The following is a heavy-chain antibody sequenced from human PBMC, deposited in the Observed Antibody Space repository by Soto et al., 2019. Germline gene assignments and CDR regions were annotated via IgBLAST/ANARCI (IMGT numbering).Heavy chain of an antibody. D-gene: IGHD3-10*01. Sequence: WASVKVSCKASGGTFSSYAISWVRQAPGQGLEWMGGIIPIFGTANYAQKFQGRVTITADKSTSTAYMELSSLRSEDTAVYYCASAGYYGSGSYYSPPGYYYGMDVWGQGTTVTVSS. CDR2: IIPIFGTA. V-gene: IGHV1-69*06. CDR1: GGTFSSYA. J-gene: IGHJ6*02. CDR3: ASAGYYGSGSYYSPPGYYYGMDV.